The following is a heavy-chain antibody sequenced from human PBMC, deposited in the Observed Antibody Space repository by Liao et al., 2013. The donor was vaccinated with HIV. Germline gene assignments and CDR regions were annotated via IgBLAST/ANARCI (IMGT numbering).Heavy chain of an antibody. V-gene: IGHV4-34*01. CDR3: ARTDQYYDFWNGYENWFDP. D-gene: IGHD3-3*01. Sequence: QVQLQQWGAGLLKPSETLSLTCAVYGGSFSDYYWNWIRQPPGKGLEWIGENNHSGSTNYNPSLKSRVTISVDTSKNQFSLKLTSVTAADTAVYYCARTDQYYDFWNGYENWFDPWGQGTLVTVSS. CDR1: GGSFSDYY. J-gene: IGHJ5*02. CDR2: NNHSGST.